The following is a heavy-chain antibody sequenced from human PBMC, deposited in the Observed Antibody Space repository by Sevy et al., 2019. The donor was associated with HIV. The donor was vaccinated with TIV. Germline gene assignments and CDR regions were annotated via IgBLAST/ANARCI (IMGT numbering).Heavy chain of an antibody. Sequence: GGSLRLSCAASGFTFNFFSMHWVSQAPGKGLEWVATISFDGSNEHYADSVKGRFTISRDNSKNSLFLQMNSLRADDSAVYYCALERLSSAVAEYFHNWGQGTLVTVSS. V-gene: IGHV3-30-3*01. J-gene: IGHJ1*01. CDR3: ALERLSSAVAEYFHN. CDR1: GFTFNFFS. CDR2: ISFDGSNE. D-gene: IGHD1-1*01.